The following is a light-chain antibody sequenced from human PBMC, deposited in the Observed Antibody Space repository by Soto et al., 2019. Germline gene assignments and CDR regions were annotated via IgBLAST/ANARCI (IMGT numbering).Light chain of an antibody. CDR2: DVS. V-gene: IGLV2-14*01. CDR3: SSYTSSSTGVV. J-gene: IGLJ2*01. CDR1: SSDVGRYNS. Sequence: HSALTQPASVSGSPGQSITISCTGTSSDVGRYNSVSWYQQHPGKAPKLMIYDVSNRPSGVSNRFSGSKSGNTASLTISGLQADDEADYYCSSYTSSSTGVVFGGGTKLTVL.